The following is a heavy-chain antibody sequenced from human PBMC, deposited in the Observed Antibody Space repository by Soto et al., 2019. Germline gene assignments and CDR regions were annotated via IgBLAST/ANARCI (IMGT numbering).Heavy chain of an antibody. CDR3: AGQPTAGSYYDLGSYYYFYAMDV. V-gene: IGHV4-30-4*01. J-gene: IGHJ6*02. D-gene: IGHD3-10*01. CDR2: IYYSGST. CDR1: GFSINSGDYY. Sequence: SETLSLTCSLSGFSINSGDYYWNWISQPPGEGLEWIGHIYYSGSTYYNSSLKSRVTISLDTSKNQFSLKLSSVTAADTAVYYCAGQPTAGSYYDLGSYYYFYAMDVWGQGTTVT.